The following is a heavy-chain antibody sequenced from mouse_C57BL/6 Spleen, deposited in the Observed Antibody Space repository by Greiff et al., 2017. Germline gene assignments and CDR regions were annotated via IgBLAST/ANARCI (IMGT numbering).Heavy chain of an antibody. V-gene: IGHV1-50*01. CDR3: ARYGYYGWFAY. CDR1: GYTFTSYW. Sequence: QVQLKQPGAELVKPGASVKLSCKASGYTFTSYWMQWVKQRPGQGLEWIGEIDPSDSYTNYNQKFKGKATLTVDTSSSTAYMQLSSLTSEDSAVYYCARYGYYGWFAYWGQGTLVTVSA. D-gene: IGHD2-3*01. CDR2: IDPSDSYT. J-gene: IGHJ3*01.